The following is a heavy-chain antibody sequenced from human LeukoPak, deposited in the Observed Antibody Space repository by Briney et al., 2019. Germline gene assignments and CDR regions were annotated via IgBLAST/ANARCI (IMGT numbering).Heavy chain of an antibody. V-gene: IGHV3-49*04. CDR2: IRSKAYGGTT. J-gene: IGHJ6*02. Sequence: GGSLRLSCTASGFTFGDYAMSWVRQAPGKGLEWVGFIRSKAYGGTTESAASVKGRFTISRDDSETLAYLQMNSLKTEDTAVYYCTRERLMIYDNYYYYYYMDVWGQGTTVTVSS. CDR3: TRERLMIYDNYYYYYYMDV. D-gene: IGHD3-16*01. CDR1: GFTFGDYA.